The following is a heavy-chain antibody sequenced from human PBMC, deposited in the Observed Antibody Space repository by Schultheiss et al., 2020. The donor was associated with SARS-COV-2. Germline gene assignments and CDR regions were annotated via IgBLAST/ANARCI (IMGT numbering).Heavy chain of an antibody. CDR2: IFYDGENK. CDR1: GFTFSTFG. J-gene: IGHJ4*02. D-gene: IGHD5-24*01. V-gene: IGHV3-33*01. CDR3: ARRDGYNPSPFDY. Sequence: GGSLRLSCAASGFTFSTFGMHWVRQAPGKGLEWVAFIFYDGENKNYADFAKGRFTISRDNSENTLYLEMDSLRADDTAVYYCARRDGYNPSPFDYWGQGTLVTVSS.